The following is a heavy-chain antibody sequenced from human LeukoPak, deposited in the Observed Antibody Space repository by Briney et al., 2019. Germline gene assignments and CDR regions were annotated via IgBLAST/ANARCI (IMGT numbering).Heavy chain of an antibody. V-gene: IGHV1-24*01. CDR1: GYTLTELS. D-gene: IGHD5-18*01. Sequence: ASVKVSCKVSGYTLTELSMHWVRQAPGKGLEWMGGFDPEDGETIYAQKFQGRVTMTEDTSTDTAYMELSSLRSEDTAVYYCATERGAYSYGYAPTYCYYGMDVWGQGTTVTVSS. CDR3: ATERGAYSYGYAPTYCYYGMDV. J-gene: IGHJ6*02. CDR2: FDPEDGET.